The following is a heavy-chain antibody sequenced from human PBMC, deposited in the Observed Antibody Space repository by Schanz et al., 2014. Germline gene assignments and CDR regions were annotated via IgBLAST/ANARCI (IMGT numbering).Heavy chain of an antibody. CDR1: GYTFTRSG. D-gene: IGHD6-6*01. CDR3: ARDRGHVEQLVLEWYYAMDV. J-gene: IGHJ6*02. CDR2: IGAYNGHT. Sequence: QVQLVQSGAEVKKPGASVKVSCKASGYTFTRSGISWVRQAPGQGLEWMGWIGAYNGHTNYAQKFQGRVTMTIDTSTSTAYMELRSLRSDDTAVYYCARDRGHVEQLVLEWYYAMDVWGQGTTVAVSS. V-gene: IGHV1-18*01.